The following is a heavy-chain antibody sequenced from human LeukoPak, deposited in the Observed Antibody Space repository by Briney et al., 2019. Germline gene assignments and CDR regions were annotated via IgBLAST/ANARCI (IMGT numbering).Heavy chain of an antibody. CDR3: ARGGGPLGYCSSTSCYTGIGTVDY. CDR2: IYYSGST. Sequence: PSETLSLTCTVSGGSISSYYWSWIRQPPGKGLEWIGYIYYSGSTNYNPSLKSRVTISVDTSKNQFSLTLSSVTAADTAVYYCARGGGPLGYCSSTSCYTGIGTVDYWGQGTLVTVSS. D-gene: IGHD2-2*02. V-gene: IGHV4-59*01. J-gene: IGHJ4*02. CDR1: GGSISSYY.